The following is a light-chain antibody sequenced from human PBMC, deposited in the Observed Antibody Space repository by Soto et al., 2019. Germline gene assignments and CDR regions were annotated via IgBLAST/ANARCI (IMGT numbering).Light chain of an antibody. CDR1: SSNIGSNT. J-gene: IGLJ2*01. CDR3: AAWDGSLNVVV. CDR2: SNN. Sequence: QAVLTQPPSASGTPGQRVTISCSGSSSNIGSNTVNWYQQLPGTAPKLLIYSNNQRPSGVPDRFSGSKSGTSASLAISGLQSEDESDYYCAAWDGSLNVVVFGGGTQLTVL. V-gene: IGLV1-44*01.